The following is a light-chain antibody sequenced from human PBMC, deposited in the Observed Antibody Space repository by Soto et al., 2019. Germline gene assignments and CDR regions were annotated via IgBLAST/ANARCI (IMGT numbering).Light chain of an antibody. CDR1: VSNIGAGYD. CDR3: QSYDGSLSGVV. J-gene: IGLJ2*01. V-gene: IGLV1-40*01. Sequence: QLVLTQPPSVSGAPGQRVTISCTGSVSNIGAGYDVHWYQQLPGTAPKLLIFRNINRPSGVPDRFSGSRSGTSASLAISGLQAEDEADYYCQSYDGSLSGVVFGGGTKLTVL. CDR2: RNI.